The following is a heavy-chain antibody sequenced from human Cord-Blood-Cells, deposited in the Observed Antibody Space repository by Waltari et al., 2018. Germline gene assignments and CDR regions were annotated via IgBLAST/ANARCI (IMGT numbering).Heavy chain of an antibody. V-gene: IGHV4-4*07. D-gene: IGHD7-27*01. CDR2: IYTSGST. CDR1: GGSISSYY. J-gene: IGHJ4*02. Sequence: QVQLQESGPGLVKPSETLSLTCTVSGGSISSYYWSWIRQPAGKGLEWIGRIYTSGSTNYSPSLYSRVTISVDTSQNQFSRKLSSVTAADTAVYYCARAFIANWYYFDYWGQGTLVTVSS. CDR3: ARAFIANWYYFDY.